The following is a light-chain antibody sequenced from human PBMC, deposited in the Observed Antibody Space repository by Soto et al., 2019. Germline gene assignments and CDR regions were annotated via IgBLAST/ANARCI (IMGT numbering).Light chain of an antibody. CDR1: SSDGGGYNY. CDR3: SSYKSSSVV. CDR2: DVS. V-gene: IGLV2-14*01. Sequence: QSALTQPASVSGSPGQSITISCTGTSSDGGGYNYVSWYQQHPGKAPKLMIYDVSNRPSGVSNRFSGSKSGNTASLTISGLQAEDEADYYCSSYKSSSVVFGGGTKLTGL. J-gene: IGLJ2*01.